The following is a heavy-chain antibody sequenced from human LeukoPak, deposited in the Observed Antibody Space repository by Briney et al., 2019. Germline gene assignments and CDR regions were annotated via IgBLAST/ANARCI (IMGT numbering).Heavy chain of an antibody. J-gene: IGHJ4*02. CDR1: GYTFTSYG. V-gene: IGHV1-18*01. CDR3: ARDHRGTETQSV. D-gene: IGHD2-8*02. CDR2: ISAYNGNT. Sequence: ASEKVSCKASGYTFTSYGISWVRQAPGQGLEWMGWISAYNGNTNYAQKLQGRVTMTTDTSTSTAYMELRSLRSDDTAVYYCARDHRGTETQSVWGQGTLVTVSS.